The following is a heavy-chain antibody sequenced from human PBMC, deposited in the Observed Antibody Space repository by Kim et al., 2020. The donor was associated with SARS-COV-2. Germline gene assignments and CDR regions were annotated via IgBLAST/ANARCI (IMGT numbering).Heavy chain of an antibody. J-gene: IGHJ6*02. CDR2: ISSSSSYI. CDR3: ARMEATTVVTLDV. D-gene: IGHD4-17*01. CDR1: GFTFSSYS. V-gene: IGHV3-21*01. Sequence: GGSLRLSCAASGFTFSSYSMNWVRQAPGKGLEWVSSISSSSSYIYYADSVKGRFTISRDNAKNSLYLQMNSLRAEDTAVYYCARMEATTVVTLDVWGQGTTVTVSS.